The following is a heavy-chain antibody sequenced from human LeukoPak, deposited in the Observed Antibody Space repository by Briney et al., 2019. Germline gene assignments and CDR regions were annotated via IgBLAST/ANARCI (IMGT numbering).Heavy chain of an antibody. CDR3: ARGGSGDHQEQLGPPGYYHYMDA. V-gene: IGHV1-18*01. CDR2: ISGHTGTA. CDR1: GYSFTAYG. D-gene: IGHD3-10*01. J-gene: IGHJ6*03. Sequence: GASVKVSCKASGYSFTAYGMGWLRQAPGQGLEWMGWISGHTGTAIYAQNLQGRVTLTADTFTSTVYMEMRSLRSDDTAVYYCARGGSGDHQEQLGPPGYYHYMDAWGTGTTVTVSS.